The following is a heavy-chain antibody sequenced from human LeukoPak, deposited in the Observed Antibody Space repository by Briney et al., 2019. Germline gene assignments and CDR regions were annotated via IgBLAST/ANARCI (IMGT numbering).Heavy chain of an antibody. V-gene: IGHV3-53*05. CDR2: IYSGDST. Sequence: GGSLRLSCAASGFIVSTKYMTWVRQAPGKGLEWVSAIYSGDSTNYADSVKGRFTISRDNSKNTLYLQMNSLRAEDTAVYYCAREATYFYDSSGSTHLLGDAFDIWGQGTMVTVSS. CDR1: GFIVSTKY. D-gene: IGHD3-22*01. CDR3: AREATYFYDSSGSTHLLGDAFDI. J-gene: IGHJ3*02.